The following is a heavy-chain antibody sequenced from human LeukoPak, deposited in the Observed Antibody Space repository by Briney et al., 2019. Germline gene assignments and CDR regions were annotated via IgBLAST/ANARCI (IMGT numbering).Heavy chain of an antibody. D-gene: IGHD2-15*01. V-gene: IGHV3-66*01. Sequence: GGSLRLSCAASGFTVSSNYMSLVRQAPGKGLEWVSVSYSGGSTYYADSVKGRFTISRDNSKNTLYLQMNSLRAEDTAVYYCARDRGYCSGGSCYDYYYGMDVWGQGTTVTVSS. CDR3: ARDRGYCSGGSCYDYYYGMDV. CDR2: SYSGGST. CDR1: GFTVSSNY. J-gene: IGHJ6*02.